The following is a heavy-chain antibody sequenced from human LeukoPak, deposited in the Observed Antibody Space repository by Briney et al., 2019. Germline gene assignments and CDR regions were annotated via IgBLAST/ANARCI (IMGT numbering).Heavy chain of an antibody. J-gene: IGHJ4*02. V-gene: IGHV1-46*01. CDR3: ARAYSGYSIDF. Sequence: ASVKVSCKASGYTFTSYYMHWVRQAPGQGLEWMGIINPSGGGTSYAQKFQDRVTMTRDTSTSTVYMELSSLTSEDTAVYYCARAYSGYSIDFWGQGTLVTVSS. CDR1: GYTFTSYY. D-gene: IGHD5-12*01. CDR2: INPSGGGT.